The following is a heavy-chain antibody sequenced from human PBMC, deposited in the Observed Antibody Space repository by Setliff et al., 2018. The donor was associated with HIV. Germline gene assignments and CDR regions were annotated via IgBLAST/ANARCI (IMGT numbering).Heavy chain of an antibody. J-gene: IGHJ5*02. V-gene: IGHV4-61*09. D-gene: IGHD6-19*01. CDR2: VHSTLST. CDR1: GDSMTSGSFY. Sequence: KPSETLSLTCTVSGDSMTSGSFYWSWVRQPAGKGLEWIGQVHSTLSTNYNPSLKSRLSISADTSKNQFSLNLRFVTAADTALYYCARRTFGSGRFDPWGQGTLVTVSS. CDR3: ARRTFGSGRFDP.